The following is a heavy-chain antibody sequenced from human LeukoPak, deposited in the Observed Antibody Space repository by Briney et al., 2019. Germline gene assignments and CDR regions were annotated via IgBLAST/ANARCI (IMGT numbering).Heavy chain of an antibody. CDR3: ARVTTGAFDI. D-gene: IGHD1-1*01. V-gene: IGHV3-21*01. Sequence: PGGSLRLSCAASGFTFSTYSMNWVRQAPGKGLEWVSSISSGTSYIYYADSVEGRFTISRDNAKNSLYLQMNSLRAEDTAVYYCARVTTGAFDIWGQGTMVTVSS. CDR1: GFTFSTYS. CDR2: ISSGTSYI. J-gene: IGHJ3*02.